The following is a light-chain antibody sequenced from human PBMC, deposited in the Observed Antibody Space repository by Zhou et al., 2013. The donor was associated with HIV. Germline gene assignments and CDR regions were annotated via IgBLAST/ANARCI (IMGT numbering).Light chain of an antibody. J-gene: IGKJ1*01. V-gene: IGKV2-30*02. CDR3: MQATHWPWT. CDR1: QSLVHSDGYTY. Sequence: DVVLTQSPLSLPVTLGQPASISCRSSQSLVHSDGYTYLNWFQQRPGQSPRRLFYKVSNRDSGVPDTFSGSGSGADFTLKISRVEADDVAIYYCMQATHWPWTFGQGTKVELK. CDR2: KVS.